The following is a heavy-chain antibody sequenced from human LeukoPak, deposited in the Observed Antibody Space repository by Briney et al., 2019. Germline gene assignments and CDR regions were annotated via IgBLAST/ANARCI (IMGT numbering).Heavy chain of an antibody. J-gene: IGHJ6*03. CDR3: ARRVYGSGSYLGYYYYYYMDV. CDR1: GYTFTSYG. Sequence: ASVKVSCKASGYTFTSYGISWVRQAPGQGLEWMGWISAYNGNTNYAQKLQGRVTMTTDTSTSTAYMELRSLRPDDTAMYYCARRVYGSGSYLGYYYYYYMDVWGKGTTVTISS. V-gene: IGHV1-18*01. D-gene: IGHD3-10*01. CDR2: ISAYNGNT.